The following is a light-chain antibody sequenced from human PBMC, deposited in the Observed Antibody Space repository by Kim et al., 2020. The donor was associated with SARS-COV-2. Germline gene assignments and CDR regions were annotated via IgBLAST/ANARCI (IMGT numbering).Light chain of an antibody. J-gene: IGKJ1*01. V-gene: IGKV3-20*01. CDR1: PSIYSNS. CDR2: DVS. Sequence: SPGERATLSCRASPSIYSNSVAWYQQKPGQAPRLLMYDVSNRATGIPDRFSGSGSGTDFTLTISRLEPEDFAVYHCQQYSGSPRTFGQGTKVDIK. CDR3: QQYSGSPRT.